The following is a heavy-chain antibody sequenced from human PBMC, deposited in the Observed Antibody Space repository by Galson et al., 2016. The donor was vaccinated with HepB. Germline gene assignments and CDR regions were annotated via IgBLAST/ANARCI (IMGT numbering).Heavy chain of an antibody. Sequence: SLRLSCAASGFTFSSYGIHWVRQAPGKGLEWVAADSMDGRRKFYADSVKGRFTISRDNSNNILFLQMSSLRVDDTAVYFCAKRHEYCPPVGCSVDYWGQGTLVSVSS. D-gene: IGHD2/OR15-2a*01. CDR2: DSMDGRRK. CDR3: AKRHEYCPPVGCSVDY. V-gene: IGHV3-30*19. CDR1: GFTFSSYG. J-gene: IGHJ4*02.